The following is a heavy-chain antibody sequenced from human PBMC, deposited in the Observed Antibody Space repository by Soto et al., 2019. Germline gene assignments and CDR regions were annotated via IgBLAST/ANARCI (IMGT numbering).Heavy chain of an antibody. CDR3: EVTTGY. V-gene: IGHV1-8*01. D-gene: IGHD2-21*02. CDR2: VSPDNGNA. CDR1: GYTFTDYD. J-gene: IGHJ4*02. Sequence: QVQVVQSRAEVKKPGASVKVSCKTSGYTFTDYDINWVRQAPGQGLEWMGWVSPDNGNAGYAQHFQGRVTLTSDTSISTAYMELSSLTSADTAVYYCEVTTGYWGQGTMVTVSS.